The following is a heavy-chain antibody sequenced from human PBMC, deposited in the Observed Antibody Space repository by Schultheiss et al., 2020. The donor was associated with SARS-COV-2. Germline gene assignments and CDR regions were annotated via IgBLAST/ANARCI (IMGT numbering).Heavy chain of an antibody. CDR2: IRSKAYGGTT. D-gene: IGHD1-26*01. Sequence: GGSLRLSCTASGFTFGDYAMSWVRQAPGKGLEWVGFIRSKAYGGTTEYAASVKGRFTISRDDSKSIAYLQMNSLKTEDTAVYYCARENSGARWEPHYYYGMDVWGQGTTVTVSS. J-gene: IGHJ6*02. V-gene: IGHV3-49*04. CDR1: GFTFGDYA. CDR3: ARENSGARWEPHYYYGMDV.